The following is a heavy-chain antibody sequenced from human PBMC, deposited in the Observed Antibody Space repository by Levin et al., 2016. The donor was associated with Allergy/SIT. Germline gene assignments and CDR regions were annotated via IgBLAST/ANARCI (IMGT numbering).Heavy chain of an antibody. Sequence: GGSLRLSCAASGFTFSTYSMNWVRQAPGKGLGWVSSIDPSSSYIYYADSVKGRFTISRDNAKNSLSLQMNSLRAEDTAMYYCARDPVNGVLGFDYWGQGALVTVSS. CDR2: IDPSSSYI. D-gene: IGHD2-8*01. V-gene: IGHV3-21*01. CDR3: ARDPVNGVLGFDY. J-gene: IGHJ4*02. CDR1: GFTFSTYS.